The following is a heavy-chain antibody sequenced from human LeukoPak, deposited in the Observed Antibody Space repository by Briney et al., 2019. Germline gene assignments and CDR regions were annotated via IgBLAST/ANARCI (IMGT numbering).Heavy chain of an antibody. CDR2: ISAYNGNT. Sequence: ASVKVSCKASGYTFTSYGISGVRQAPGQGLEWMGWISAYNGNTNYAQKLQGRVTMTTDTSTSTAYMELRSLRSDDTAVYYCASVAYCSGGSCYSTDAFDIWGQGTMVTVSS. V-gene: IGHV1-18*01. D-gene: IGHD2-15*01. J-gene: IGHJ3*02. CDR3: ASVAYCSGGSCYSTDAFDI. CDR1: GYTFTSYG.